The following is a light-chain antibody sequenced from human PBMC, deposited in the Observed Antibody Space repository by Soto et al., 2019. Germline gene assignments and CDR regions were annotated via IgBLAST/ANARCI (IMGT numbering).Light chain of an antibody. V-gene: IGLV2-23*02. Sequence: QSALTQPASVSGSPGQSITIACTGTSSDFGNDNLVSWYQQHPGKVPKLILFEVNKRPSGVSGRFSGSKSGNTASLTISGLQAEDEADYYCCSFTSSNTHVFRTGTKVTVL. J-gene: IGLJ1*01. CDR3: CSFTSSNTHV. CDR1: SSDFGNDNL. CDR2: EVN.